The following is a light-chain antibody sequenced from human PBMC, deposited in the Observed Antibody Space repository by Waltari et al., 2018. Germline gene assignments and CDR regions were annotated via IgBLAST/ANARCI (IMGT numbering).Light chain of an antibody. J-gene: IGLJ3*02. CDR1: NSDIGCYNF. CDR2: DFT. CDR3: SSYTSNSTLGV. Sequence: QSALTQPASVSGSPGQSITISCTGTNSDIGCYNFVSWYQQHPAKAPKLMIFDFTNPPSGVSCRFSGSKSCNTASLTISGLQADGGAVYYCSSYTSNSTLGVFGGGTRLTVL. V-gene: IGLV2-14*03.